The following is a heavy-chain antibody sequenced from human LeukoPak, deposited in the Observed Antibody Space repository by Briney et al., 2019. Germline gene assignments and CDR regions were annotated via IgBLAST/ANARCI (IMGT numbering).Heavy chain of an antibody. CDR3: ANNFPGEWYRSSSPPIFDY. CDR1: GFTFTNYA. Sequence: PGGSLRLSCEASGFTFTNYAMSRVRQTPGKGLEWVSAISGSGGSTYYADSVKGRFTISRDNSKNTLYLQMNSLRAEDTAVYYCANNFPGEWYRSSSPPIFDYWGQGTLVTVSS. D-gene: IGHD6-13*01. V-gene: IGHV3-23*01. J-gene: IGHJ4*02. CDR2: ISGSGGST.